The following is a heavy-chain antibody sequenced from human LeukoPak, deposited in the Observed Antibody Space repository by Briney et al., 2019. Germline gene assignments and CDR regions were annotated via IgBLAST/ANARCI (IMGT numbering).Heavy chain of an antibody. J-gene: IGHJ4*02. CDR1: GGSISSYY. D-gene: IGHD5-12*01. V-gene: IGHV4-59*01. CDR3: ARTPNRGYSGTWYFDY. CDR2: IYYSGST. Sequence: NSSETLSLTCTVSGGSISSYYWSWIRQPPGKGLEWIGYIYYSGSTNYNPSLKSRVTISVDTSKNQFSLKLSSVTAADTAVYYCARTPNRGYSGTWYFDYWGQGTLVTVSS.